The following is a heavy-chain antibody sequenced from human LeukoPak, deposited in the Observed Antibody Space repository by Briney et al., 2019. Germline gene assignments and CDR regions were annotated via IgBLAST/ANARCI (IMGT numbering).Heavy chain of an antibody. CDR1: GYTFTSYG. CDR3: ARVVEQWLVLDY. Sequence: ASVKVSCKASGYTFTSYGISWVRQAPGQGLEWMGRISAYNGNTNYAQKLQGRVTMTTDTSTSTAYMELRSLRSDDTAVYYCARVVEQWLVLDYWGQGTLVTVSS. J-gene: IGHJ4*02. D-gene: IGHD6-19*01. CDR2: ISAYNGNT. V-gene: IGHV1-18*01.